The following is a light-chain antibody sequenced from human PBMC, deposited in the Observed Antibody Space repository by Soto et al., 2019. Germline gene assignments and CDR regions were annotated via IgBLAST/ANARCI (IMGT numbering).Light chain of an antibody. Sequence: QSALTQPPSASGSPGQSVTISCTGTSSDVGGYNYVSWYQQHPGKARKLMIYEVSKRPSGVPDRFSGSKSGNTASLTVSGLQAEDEADYYCSSYAGSSVVFGGGTKLTVL. J-gene: IGLJ2*01. CDR1: SSDVGGYNY. V-gene: IGLV2-8*01. CDR3: SSYAGSSVV. CDR2: EVS.